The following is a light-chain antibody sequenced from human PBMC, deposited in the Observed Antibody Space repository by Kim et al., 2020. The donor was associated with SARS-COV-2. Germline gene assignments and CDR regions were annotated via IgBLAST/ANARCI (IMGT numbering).Light chain of an antibody. V-gene: IGKV1-39*01. J-gene: IGKJ5*01. CDR2: SAS. CDR1: QNISSY. CDR3: QQSYSSPIT. Sequence: DIQMTQSPSSLSASIGDRVTITCRTSQNISSYLNWYQQKPGKVPKSLIYSASSLQSGVPSRFSGSGSGTDFTLTISSLQPEDFATYYCQQSYSSPITFGQGTRLEIK.